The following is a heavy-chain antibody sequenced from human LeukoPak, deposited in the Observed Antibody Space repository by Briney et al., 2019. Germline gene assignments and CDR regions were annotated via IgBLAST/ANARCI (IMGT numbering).Heavy chain of an antibody. CDR3: ATGRVLFYYDSSGYYSDY. D-gene: IGHD3-22*01. CDR1: GYTFTGYY. V-gene: IGHV1-2*02. Sequence: GASVKVSCKASGYTFTGYYMHWLRQAPGQGLEWMGWINPNSGGTNYAQKFQGRVTMTRDTSISTAYMELSRLRSDDTAVYYCATGRVLFYYDSSGYYSDYWGQGTLVTVSS. J-gene: IGHJ4*02. CDR2: INPNSGGT.